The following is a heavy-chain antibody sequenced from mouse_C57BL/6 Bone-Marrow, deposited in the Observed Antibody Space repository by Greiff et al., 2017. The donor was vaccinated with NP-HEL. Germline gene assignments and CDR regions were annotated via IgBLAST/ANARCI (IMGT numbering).Heavy chain of an antibody. CDR1: GFNIKDYY. D-gene: IGHD1-1*01. CDR2: IDPEDGDT. CDR3: TTGYYGSSYWYFDV. Sequence: EVQLQESGAELVRPGASVKLSCTASGFNIKDYYMHWVKQRPEQGLEWIGRIDPEDGDTEYAPKFQGKATMTADTSSNTAYLQLSSRTAENTAVYYCTTGYYGSSYWYFDVWGTGTTVTVSS. J-gene: IGHJ1*03. V-gene: IGHV14-1*01.